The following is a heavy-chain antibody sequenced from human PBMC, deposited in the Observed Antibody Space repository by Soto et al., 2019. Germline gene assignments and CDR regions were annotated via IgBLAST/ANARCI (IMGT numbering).Heavy chain of an antibody. J-gene: IGHJ6*02. V-gene: IGHV4-30-2*01. Sequence: QLQLQESGSGLVKPSQTLSLTCAVSGGSISSGGYSWSWIRQPPGKGLEWIGNILHSGKTNYNPSLKSRITMSVDRSKTHFSLNLSSVTAADTAVYYCARDRIMITFGGVTDYYGMDVWGQGTAVSVSS. CDR2: ILHSGKT. CDR1: GGSISSGGYS. D-gene: IGHD3-16*01. CDR3: ARDRIMITFGGVTDYYGMDV.